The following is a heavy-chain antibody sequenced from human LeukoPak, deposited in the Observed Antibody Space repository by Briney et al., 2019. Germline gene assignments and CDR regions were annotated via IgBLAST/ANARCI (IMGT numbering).Heavy chain of an antibody. Sequence: GGSLRLSCAASGFTFSSYWMNWARLAPGKGLEWVASINHNGNVNYYVDSVKGRFTISRDNAKNSLYLQMSNLRAEDTAVYFCARGGGLDVWGQGATVTVSS. D-gene: IGHD3-16*01. J-gene: IGHJ6*02. V-gene: IGHV3-7*03. CDR1: GFTFSSYW. CDR2: INHNGNVN. CDR3: ARGGGLDV.